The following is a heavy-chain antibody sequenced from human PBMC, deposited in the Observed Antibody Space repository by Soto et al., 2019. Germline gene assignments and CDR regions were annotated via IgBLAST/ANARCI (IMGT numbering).Heavy chain of an antibody. V-gene: IGHV3-30*18. CDR3: AKVESSGRYYYYGMDV. Sequence: LRLSCAASGFTFSSYGMHWVRQAPGKGLEWVAVISYDGSNKYYADSVKGRFTISRDNSKNTLYLQMNSLRAEDTAVYYCAKVESSGRYYYYGMDVWGQGTTVTVSS. D-gene: IGHD6-19*01. CDR1: GFTFSSYG. J-gene: IGHJ6*02. CDR2: ISYDGSNK.